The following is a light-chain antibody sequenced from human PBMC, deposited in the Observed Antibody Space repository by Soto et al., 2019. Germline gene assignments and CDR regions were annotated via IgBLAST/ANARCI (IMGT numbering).Light chain of an antibody. Sequence: EIVLTQSPDTLSLSPGERATLSCRASQSVSRDYLVWYQQKPGQAPRLLIYDASNRATGIPARFSGSGSGTDFTLTISCLEPEDFAVYYCQQRSNWPRLTFGGGTKV. CDR2: DAS. CDR3: QQRSNWPRLT. J-gene: IGKJ4*01. V-gene: IGKV3-11*01. CDR1: QSVSRDY.